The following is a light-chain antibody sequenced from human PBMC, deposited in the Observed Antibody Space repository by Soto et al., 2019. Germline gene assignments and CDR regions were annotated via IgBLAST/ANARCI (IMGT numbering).Light chain of an antibody. J-gene: IGKJ5*01. CDR1: QVVTSDY. CDR3: QQYGSSPIT. V-gene: IGKV3-20*01. Sequence: DIVLTQSPGTLSLSPGERVTLSCRASQVVTSDYLAWYHQEPGQAPRLLIYGASNRATGIPDRFSGGGSGTDFTLTISRLEPEDFALYYCQQYGSSPITFGQGTRLEIK. CDR2: GAS.